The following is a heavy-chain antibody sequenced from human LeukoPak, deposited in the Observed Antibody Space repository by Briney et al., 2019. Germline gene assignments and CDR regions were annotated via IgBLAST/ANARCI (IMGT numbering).Heavy chain of an antibody. CDR3: AKLSTAMADFDY. V-gene: IGHV3-30*18. CDR1: GFTFSSYA. Sequence: GGSLRLSCAASGFTFSSYALHWVRQAPGRGLEWVALISYDESDKYYADFVKGRFAISRDNFKNTLYLQMNSLRAEDTAVYYCAKLSTAMADFDYWGQGTLVTVSS. J-gene: IGHJ4*02. CDR2: ISYDESDK. D-gene: IGHD5-18*01.